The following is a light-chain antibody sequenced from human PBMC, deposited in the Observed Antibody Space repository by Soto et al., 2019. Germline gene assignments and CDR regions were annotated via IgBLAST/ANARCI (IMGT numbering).Light chain of an antibody. CDR2: DAS. CDR1: QTFSSH. V-gene: IGKV3-11*01. Sequence: EIVLTQSPATLSLSPGERATLSCRASQTFSSHLAWYQQKPGQAPRLLIYDASKRATGIPARFSGRGSGTDFTLTISSLAPEDFAVYYCQQRSNWPPVITFGQATGLEIK. J-gene: IGKJ5*01. CDR3: QQRSNWPPVIT.